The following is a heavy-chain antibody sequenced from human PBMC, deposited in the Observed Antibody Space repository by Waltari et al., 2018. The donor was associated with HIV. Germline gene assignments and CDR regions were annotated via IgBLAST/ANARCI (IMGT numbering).Heavy chain of an antibody. J-gene: IGHJ4*02. D-gene: IGHD1-20*01. Sequence: QVQLVQSGVEVKKPGASVKVSCKASGYNFGNYGISWVRQAPGQGLEWMGWISAYGGNTKYGQKYQGRVTMTTDTSTSTAYMELRSLTSDDTAIYYCARAGDNWNAEHDYWGQGTLVTVSS. CDR1: GYNFGNYG. V-gene: IGHV1-18*01. CDR3: ARAGDNWNAEHDY. CDR2: ISAYGGNT.